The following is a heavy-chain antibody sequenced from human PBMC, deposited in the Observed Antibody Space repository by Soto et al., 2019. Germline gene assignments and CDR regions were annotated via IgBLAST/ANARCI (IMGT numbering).Heavy chain of an antibody. CDR2: INGYNGNT. J-gene: IGHJ6*02. CDR1: GYTFTRSG. Sequence: QVQLVQSGAEVKKPGASVKVSCKASGYTFTRSGISWVRQAPGQGLEWMGWINGYNGNTNYTQKMTGSITMTTDAPTRTAYMELRSLRSDDTAVYYCARMGDVPYYYYGMDVWGQGTTVIVSS. D-gene: IGHD3-16*01. V-gene: IGHV1-18*01. CDR3: ARMGDVPYYYYGMDV.